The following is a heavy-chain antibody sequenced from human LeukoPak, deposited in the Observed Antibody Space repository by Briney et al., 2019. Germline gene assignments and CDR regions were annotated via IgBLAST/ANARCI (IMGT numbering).Heavy chain of an antibody. V-gene: IGHV4-59*01. Sequence: PETLSLTCTVSGGSISSYYGSWIRQPPGKGLEWIGYIYYSGSTNYNPSLKSRVTISVDTSKNQFYPNLSSVTAADPAIYYCASPGVAVKGSQAFDIWAQGKMVSVSS. CDR3: ASPGVAVKGSQAFDI. D-gene: IGHD7-27*01. CDR2: IYYSGST. J-gene: IGHJ3*02. CDR1: GGSISSYY.